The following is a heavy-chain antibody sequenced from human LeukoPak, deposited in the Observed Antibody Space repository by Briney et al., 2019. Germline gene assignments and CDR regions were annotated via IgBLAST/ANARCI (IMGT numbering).Heavy chain of an antibody. V-gene: IGHV3-15*01. CDR3: AIERGGCTDVTCYAFNE. J-gene: IGHJ4*02. CDR1: GSTLSYGW. CDR2: IKSKLSGGTA. Sequence: GGSLRLSCADSGSTLSYGWMSWVRQAPGKGLEWVARIKSKLSGGTADYAAPVKGRFTISRDDSENTLFLQMNSLKVEDSAVYYCAIERGGCTDVTCYAFNEWGQGTLVTVSS. D-gene: IGHD2-15*01.